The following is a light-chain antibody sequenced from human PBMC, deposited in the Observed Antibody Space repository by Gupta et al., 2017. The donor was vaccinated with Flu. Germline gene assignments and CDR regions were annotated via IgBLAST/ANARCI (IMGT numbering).Light chain of an antibody. V-gene: IGKV4-1*01. CDR3: QQYYDTPNT. J-gene: IGKJ4*01. Sequence: DIVMTQSPDSLAVSLGERATINCKSSQSVLYSSNNKNYLAWYQQKPRQPPKLLIYWASTRESGAPDRFSGSGSGTXFTLTIXSLQAEDVAVYYCQQYYDTPNTFGXGTKVEIK. CDR2: WAS. CDR1: QSVLYSSNNKNY.